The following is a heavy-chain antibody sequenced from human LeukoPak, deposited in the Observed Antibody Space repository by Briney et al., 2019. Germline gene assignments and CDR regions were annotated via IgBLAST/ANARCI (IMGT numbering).Heavy chain of an antibody. CDR2: IYTSGST. V-gene: IGHV4-61*02. D-gene: IGHD3-10*01. CDR1: GGSISSGSYY. CDR3: ARSITMVRGVINWFDP. Sequence: ASETLSLTCTVSGGSISSGSYYWSWIRQPAGKGLEWIGRIYTSGSTNYNPSLKSRVTISVDTSKNQFSLKLSSVTAADTAVYYCARSITMVRGVINWFDPWGQGTLVTVSS. J-gene: IGHJ5*02.